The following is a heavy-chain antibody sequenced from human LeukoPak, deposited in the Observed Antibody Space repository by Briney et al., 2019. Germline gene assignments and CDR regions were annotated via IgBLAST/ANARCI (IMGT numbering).Heavy chain of an antibody. CDR1: GFTFSSYG. CDR3: ANDLTVVVPAAAYDDAFDI. CDR2: ISYDGSNK. Sequence: PGGSLRLSCAASGFTFSSYGMPWVRQAPGKGLEWVAVISYDGSNKYYADSVKGRFTISRDNSKNTLYLQMNSLRAEDTAVYYCANDLTVVVPAAAYDDAFDIWGQGTMVTVSS. J-gene: IGHJ3*02. D-gene: IGHD2-2*01. V-gene: IGHV3-30*18.